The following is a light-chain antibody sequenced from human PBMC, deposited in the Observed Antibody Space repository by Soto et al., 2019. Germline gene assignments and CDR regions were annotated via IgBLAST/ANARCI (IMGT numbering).Light chain of an antibody. V-gene: IGLV2-14*01. Sequence: QSALTQPASVSGSPGQSITISCTGTSSDVGGYNYVSWYQQHPGKAPKLMIYDVTNRPSGVSNRFSGSKSGNTASLTISGLRAEDEADYYCSSYTSTSASGNVFGTGTKLTVL. J-gene: IGLJ1*01. CDR1: SSDVGGYNY. CDR2: DVT. CDR3: SSYTSTSASGNV.